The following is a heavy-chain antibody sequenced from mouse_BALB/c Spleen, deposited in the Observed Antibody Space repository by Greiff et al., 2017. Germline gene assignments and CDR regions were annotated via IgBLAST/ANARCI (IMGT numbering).Heavy chain of an antibody. J-gene: IGHJ2*01. CDR3: ARAGWFDY. D-gene: IGHD1-1*02. Sequence: QVHVKQSGAELARPGASVKLSCKASGYTFTSYWMQWVKQRPGQGLEWIGAIYPGDGDTRYTQKFKGKATLTADKSSSTAYMQLSSLASEDSAVYYCARAGWFDYWGQGTTLTVSS. CDR1: GYTFTSYW. CDR2: IYPGDGDT. V-gene: IGHV1-87*01.